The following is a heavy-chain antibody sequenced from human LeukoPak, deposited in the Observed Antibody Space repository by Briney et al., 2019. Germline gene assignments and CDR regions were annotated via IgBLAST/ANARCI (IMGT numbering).Heavy chain of an antibody. D-gene: IGHD1-26*01. CDR2: IKDDGSEK. V-gene: IGHV3-7*01. CDR3: VRDKLVGPSRLDH. CDR1: GFTFSSYS. Sequence: GGSLRLSCVVSGFTFSSYSVNWVRQAPGKGLEWVANIKDDGSEKKDVDSVKGRFTISRDNAKNSLYLQMNSLRVEDTAVYYCVRDKLVGPSRLDHWGQGTLVTVSS. J-gene: IGHJ4*02.